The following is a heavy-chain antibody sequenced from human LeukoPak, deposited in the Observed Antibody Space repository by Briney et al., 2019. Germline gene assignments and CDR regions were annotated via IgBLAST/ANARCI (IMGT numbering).Heavy chain of an antibody. J-gene: IGHJ6*02. CDR3: ARLNYDYVWGSYGMDV. CDR2: IYYSGST. CDR1: GGSISSGGYY. Sequence: SSETLSLTCTVSGGSISSGGYYWSWIRQPPGKGLEWIGYIYYSGSTNYYPSLKSRVTISVDTSKNQFSLKLSSVTAADTAVYYCARLNYDYVWGSYGMDVWGQGTTVTVSS. D-gene: IGHD3-16*01. V-gene: IGHV4-61*08.